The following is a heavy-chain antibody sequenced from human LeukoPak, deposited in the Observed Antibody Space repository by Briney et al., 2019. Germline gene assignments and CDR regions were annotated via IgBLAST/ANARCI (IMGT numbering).Heavy chain of an antibody. D-gene: IGHD3-9*01. V-gene: IGHV1-69*13. Sequence: SVKVSCKASGGTFSSYAISWVRQAPGQGLEWMGGIIPIFGTANYAQKFQGRVTITADESTSTAYMELSSLRSEDTAVYYCAREDYDILTGYEDWGQGTLVSVSS. CDR3: AREDYDILTGYED. J-gene: IGHJ4*02. CDR2: IIPIFGTA. CDR1: GGTFSSYA.